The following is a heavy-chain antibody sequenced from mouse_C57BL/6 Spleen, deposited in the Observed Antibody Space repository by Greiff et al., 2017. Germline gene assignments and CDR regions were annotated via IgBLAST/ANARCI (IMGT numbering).Heavy chain of an antibody. J-gene: IGHJ2*01. CDR3: ARGGYYGRVFDY. D-gene: IGHD1-1*01. Sequence: EVKLVESGGGLVKPGGSLKLSCAASGFTFSDYGMHWVRQAPEKGLEWVAYISSGSSTIYYADTVKGRLTISRDNAKNTLFLQMTSLRSEDTAMYYCARGGYYGRVFDYWGQGTTLTVSS. CDR2: ISSGSSTI. CDR1: GFTFSDYG. V-gene: IGHV5-17*01.